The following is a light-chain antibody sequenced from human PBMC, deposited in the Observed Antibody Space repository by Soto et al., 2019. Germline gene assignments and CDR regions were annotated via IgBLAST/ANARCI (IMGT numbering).Light chain of an antibody. CDR1: QTISSW. CDR2: KAS. V-gene: IGKV1-5*03. J-gene: IGKJ1*01. Sequence: IQMTQSPSTLSGSVGDRVTITCRASQTISSWLAWYQQKPGKAPKLLIYKASTLKSGVPSRFSGSGSGTEFTLTISSLQPDDFATYYCQHYNSYSEPFGHVT. CDR3: QHYNSYSEP.